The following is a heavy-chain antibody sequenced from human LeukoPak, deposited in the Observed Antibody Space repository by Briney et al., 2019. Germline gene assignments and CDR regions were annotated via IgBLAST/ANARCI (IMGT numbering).Heavy chain of an antibody. CDR3: ARWYRGYEPKPLDY. Sequence: SETLSLTCAVYGGSFSGYYWSWIRQPPGKGLEWIGEINHSGSTNYNPSLKSRVTISVDTSKNQFSLKLSSVTAADTAVYYCARWYRGYEPKPLDYWGQGTLVTVSS. CDR2: INHSGST. D-gene: IGHD5-12*01. CDR1: GGSFSGYY. J-gene: IGHJ4*02. V-gene: IGHV4-34*01.